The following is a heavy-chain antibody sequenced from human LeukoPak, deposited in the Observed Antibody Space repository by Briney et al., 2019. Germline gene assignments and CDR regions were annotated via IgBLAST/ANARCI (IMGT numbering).Heavy chain of an antibody. CDR3: AKDRPARYYYDSSGDPYYFDY. J-gene: IGHJ4*02. V-gene: IGHV3-23*01. Sequence: GGSLRLSCAASGFTFSNYVMSWVRQAPGTGLEGVAGISGSGGSKFYADPVKGRFIISRDNSRDTLYLQMNSLRAEDTAAYYCAKDRPARYYYDSSGDPYYFDYWGQGTLVTVSS. D-gene: IGHD3-22*01. CDR2: ISGSGGSK. CDR1: GFTFSNYV.